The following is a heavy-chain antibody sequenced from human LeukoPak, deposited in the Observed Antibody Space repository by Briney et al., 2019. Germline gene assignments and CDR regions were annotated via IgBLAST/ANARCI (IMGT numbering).Heavy chain of an antibody. Sequence: GGSLRLSCAASGFTFSSYAMSWVRQAPGKGLEWVSAISGSGGSTYYADSAKGRFTISRDNSKNTLYLQMNSLRAEDTAVYYCAKDLDAQGDYGDYTPFDYWGQGTLITVSS. D-gene: IGHD4-17*01. CDR3: AKDLDAQGDYGDYTPFDY. CDR1: GFTFSSYA. V-gene: IGHV3-23*01. J-gene: IGHJ4*02. CDR2: ISGSGGST.